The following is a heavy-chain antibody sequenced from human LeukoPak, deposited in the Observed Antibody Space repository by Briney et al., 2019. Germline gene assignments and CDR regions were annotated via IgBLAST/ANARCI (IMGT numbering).Heavy chain of an antibody. V-gene: IGHV4-59*01. Sequence: PSETLSLTCTVSGGPISSYYWSWIRQPPGKGLEWIGYIYYSGSTNYNPSLKSRVTVSVDTSKNQFSLKLSSVTAADTAVYYCAGHGPRVAAHYMDVWGKGTTVTISS. CDR2: IYYSGST. CDR1: GGPISSYY. D-gene: IGHD6-6*01. J-gene: IGHJ6*03. CDR3: AGHGPRVAAHYMDV.